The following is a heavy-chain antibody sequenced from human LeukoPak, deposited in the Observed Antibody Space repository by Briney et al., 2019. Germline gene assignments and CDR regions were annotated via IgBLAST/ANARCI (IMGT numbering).Heavy chain of an antibody. CDR3: TRLVVPAGWLDP. V-gene: IGHV3-49*04. D-gene: IGHD2-2*01. CDR2: IRSKAYGGTT. CDR1: GFTFGDYA. Sequence: GGSLRLSCTASGFTFGDYAMSWVRQAPGKGLEWVGFIRSKAYGGTTEYAASVKGRFTISRDDSKSIAYLQMNSLKTEDTAVYYCTRLVVPAGWLDPWGQGTLVTVSS. J-gene: IGHJ5*02.